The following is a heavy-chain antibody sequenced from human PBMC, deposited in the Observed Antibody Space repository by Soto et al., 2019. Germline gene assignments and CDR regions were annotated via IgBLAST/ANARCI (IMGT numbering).Heavy chain of an antibody. CDR1: GASIGSSY. Sequence: SETLSLTCTVSGASIGSSYWSWIRQPPGKGLEWMGYIFYSGSTNYSPSLNSRVSITVDTSKNQLSLKLSSVTAADTAVYYCARYDFWSGSDYWGQGTLVTVSS. CDR3: ARYDFWSGSDY. J-gene: IGHJ4*02. V-gene: IGHV4-59*01. D-gene: IGHD3-3*01. CDR2: IFYSGST.